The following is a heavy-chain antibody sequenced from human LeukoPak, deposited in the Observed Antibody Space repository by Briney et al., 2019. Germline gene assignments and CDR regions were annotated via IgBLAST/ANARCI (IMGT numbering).Heavy chain of an antibody. CDR2: KDYSGST. V-gene: IGHV4-61*01. CDR1: GDSISSGNYY. CDR3: ARVYYSSSYDYWYFDL. D-gene: IGHD6-13*01. J-gene: IGHJ2*01. Sequence: SETLSLTCSVSGDSISSGNYYWGWIRQPPGKGLEWIGYKDYSGSTNYNRSLKSRVTISVDTSKNQFSLKLSSVTAADTAVYYCARVYYSSSYDYWYFDLWGRGTLVTVSS.